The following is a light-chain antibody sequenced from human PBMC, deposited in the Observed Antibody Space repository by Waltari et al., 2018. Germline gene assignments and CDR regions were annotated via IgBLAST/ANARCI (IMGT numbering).Light chain of an antibody. CDR2: EVT. CDR3: CSSAASSTPWV. CDR1: SSDVGAYNL. V-gene: IGLV2-23*02. Sequence: QSALTQPASVSGSPGQSITISCTGTSSDVGAYNLVSWYQQHPGKAPKLMIYEVTNQPSAVFNHCFGSNTCNTASLTTTGVQAEDEAYHYCCSSAASSTPWVFGGGTKVTVL. J-gene: IGLJ3*02.